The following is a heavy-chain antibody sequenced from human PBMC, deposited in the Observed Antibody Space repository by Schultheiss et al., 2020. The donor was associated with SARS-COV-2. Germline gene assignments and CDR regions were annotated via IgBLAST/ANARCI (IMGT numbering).Heavy chain of an antibody. J-gene: IGHJ6*02. Sequence: GESLKISCAASGFTFSNYTMRWVRQAPGKGLEWVAVIWNDGRNKYYADSVRGRFAISRDNSKNTLYLQMNSLRAEDTAVYYCARDGSSSGNYYYYYGMDVWGQGTTVTVSS. D-gene: IGHD6-6*01. CDR1: GFTFSNYT. CDR2: IWNDGRNK. V-gene: IGHV3-33*08. CDR3: ARDGSSSGNYYYYYGMDV.